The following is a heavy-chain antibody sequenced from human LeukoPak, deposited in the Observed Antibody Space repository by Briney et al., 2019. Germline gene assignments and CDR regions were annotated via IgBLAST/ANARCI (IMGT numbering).Heavy chain of an antibody. V-gene: IGHV3-53*01. J-gene: IGHJ5*02. CDR1: GFTVSSNY. Sequence: PGGSLRLSCAASGFTVSSNYMSWVRQAPGKGLEWVSVIYSGGSTYYADSVKGRFTISRDNSKNTLYLQMDSLRAEDTAVYYCAKDRADNGDRLRFDPWGQGTLVTVSS. CDR3: AKDRADNGDRLRFDP. CDR2: IYSGGST. D-gene: IGHD4-17*01.